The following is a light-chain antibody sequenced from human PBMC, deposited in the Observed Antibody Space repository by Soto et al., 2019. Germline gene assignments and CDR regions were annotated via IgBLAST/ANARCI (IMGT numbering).Light chain of an antibody. Sequence: EIVMTQSPGTLSLSPGERATLACRASQSVSSRFLAWYQQKPGQAPRLLMSGASNRATGIPDRFSGTGSGTDLTLTISRLEPEDFAVYYCPQYGSAPYTFVLRTK. CDR2: GAS. J-gene: IGKJ2*01. V-gene: IGKV3-20*01. CDR1: QSVSSRF. CDR3: PQYGSAPYT.